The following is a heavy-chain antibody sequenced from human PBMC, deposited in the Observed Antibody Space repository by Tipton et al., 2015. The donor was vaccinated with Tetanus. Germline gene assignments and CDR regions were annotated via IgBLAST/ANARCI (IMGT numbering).Heavy chain of an antibody. CDR2: IIPIFGTI. CDR3: ARSRVGTRVYYAIAF. D-gene: IGHD1-26*01. J-gene: IGHJ4*02. Sequence: QVQLVQSGAAVKKPGSSVKVSCKTYGGSFSTYITTWVRQAPGQGLEWMGGIIPIFGTINYAQKFQGIVPLTAYRSTSTAYMELNSLTSEDTAVYYCARSRVGTRVYYAIAFWGQGTLVTVSS. CDR1: GGSFSTYI. V-gene: IGHV1-69*06.